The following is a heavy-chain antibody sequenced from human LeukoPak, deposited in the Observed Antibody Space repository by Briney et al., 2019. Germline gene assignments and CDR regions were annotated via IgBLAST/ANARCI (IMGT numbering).Heavy chain of an antibody. Sequence: PGGSLRLSCAASGFTFSSYSMNWVRQAPGRGLEWVSSITSSRSYIYYADSVKGRFTISRDNAKNSLYLQMNSLRAEDTAVYYCARGALGDYGDYHAFDIWGQGTMVTVSS. CDR2: ITSSRSYI. D-gene: IGHD4-17*01. J-gene: IGHJ3*02. V-gene: IGHV3-21*01. CDR1: GFTFSSYS. CDR3: ARGALGDYGDYHAFDI.